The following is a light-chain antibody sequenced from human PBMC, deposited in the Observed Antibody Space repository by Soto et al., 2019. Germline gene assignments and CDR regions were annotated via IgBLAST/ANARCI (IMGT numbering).Light chain of an antibody. CDR1: QSISSW. J-gene: IGKJ1*01. V-gene: IGKV1-5*01. CDR2: DAA. CDR3: QHYNSYSQA. Sequence: DIQMTQSPSTLSASVGDRVTITCRASQSISSWLAWYQQKPGKAPKLLISDAANLESVVPSRFSGSGSGTEFTLTISSLQPDDFATYYCQHYNSYSQAFGQGTTVEIK.